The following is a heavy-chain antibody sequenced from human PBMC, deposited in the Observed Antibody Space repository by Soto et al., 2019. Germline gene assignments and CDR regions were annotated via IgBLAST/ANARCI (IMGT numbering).Heavy chain of an antibody. CDR3: AKKRVVGATRAGVDY. CDR1: GFTFSSYG. J-gene: IGHJ4*02. V-gene: IGHV3-30*18. Sequence: HPGGSLRLSCAASGFTFSSYGMHWVRQAPGKGLEWVAVISYDGSNKYYADSVKGRFTISRDNSKNTLYLQMNSLRAEDTAVYYCAKKRVVGATRAGVDYWGQGTLVTVSS. CDR2: ISYDGSNK. D-gene: IGHD1-26*01.